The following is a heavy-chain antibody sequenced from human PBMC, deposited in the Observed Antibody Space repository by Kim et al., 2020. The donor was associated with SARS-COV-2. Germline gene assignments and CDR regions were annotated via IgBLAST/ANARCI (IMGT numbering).Heavy chain of an antibody. D-gene: IGHD3-3*01. CDR2: IYYSGST. J-gene: IGHJ4*02. V-gene: IGHV4-31*03. CDR1: GGSISSGGYY. Sequence: SETLSLTCTVSGGSISSGGYYWSWIRQHPGKGLEWIGYIYYSGSTYYNPSLKSRVTISVDTSKNQFSLKLSSVTAADTAVYYCAGFLSGYSYLIDYWGQGTLVTVSS. CDR3: AGFLSGYSYLIDY.